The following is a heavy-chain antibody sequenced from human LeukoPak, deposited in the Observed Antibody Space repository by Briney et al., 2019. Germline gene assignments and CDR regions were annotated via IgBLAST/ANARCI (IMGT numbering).Heavy chain of an antibody. CDR1: GFTFSSYA. V-gene: IGHV3-23*01. CDR2: ISGSGGST. CDR3: AKDLAYCGGDCYPAGFDY. D-gene: IGHD2-21*02. J-gene: IGHJ4*02. Sequence: PGGSLRLSCAASGFTFSSYAMSWVRQAPGKGLEWVSAISGSGGSTYYADPVKGRFTISRDNSKNTLYLQMNSLRAEDTAVYYCAKDLAYCGGDCYPAGFDYWGQGTLVTVSS.